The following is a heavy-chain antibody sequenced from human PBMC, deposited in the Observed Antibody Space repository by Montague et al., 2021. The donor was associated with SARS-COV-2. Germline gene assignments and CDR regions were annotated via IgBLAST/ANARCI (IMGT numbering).Heavy chain of an antibody. CDR2: LYYSWAT. CDR3: ARLRGGTPGEH. CDR1: GGSIRDSNFH. J-gene: IGHJ4*02. D-gene: IGHD2-21*01. Sequence: SETLSLTCTVSGGSIRDSNFHWDWIRQPPGKGLEWIGTLYYSWATYYNPSLKSRVTTSMDTSKNQFSLTLTSAIAADTAVYYCARLRGGTPGEHWGQGALVTVSS. V-gene: IGHV4-39*07.